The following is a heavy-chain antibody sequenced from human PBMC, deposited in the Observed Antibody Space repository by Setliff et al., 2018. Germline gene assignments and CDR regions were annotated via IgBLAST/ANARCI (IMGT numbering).Heavy chain of an antibody. D-gene: IGHD3-22*01. CDR3: ARDVFPYHYEGAFDI. V-gene: IGHV1-46*01. Sequence: GASVKVSCKASGYTFTSHYMHWVRQAPGLGLEWMGTINPSSGRTSYAQKFQGRVTMTRDTSTSTVYMDMSSLRSEDPAVYYCARDVFPYHYEGAFDIWGQGTMVTVSS. J-gene: IGHJ3*02. CDR1: GYTFTSHY. CDR2: INPSSGRT.